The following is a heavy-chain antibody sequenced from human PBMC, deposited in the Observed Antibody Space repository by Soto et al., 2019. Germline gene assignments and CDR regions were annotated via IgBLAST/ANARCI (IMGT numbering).Heavy chain of an antibody. CDR1: GFSLSADGVG. V-gene: IGHV2-5*02. Sequence: QITLKESGPTLVKPTQTLTLTCTFSGFSLSADGVGVGWIRQPPGKALEWLALIYWDDDQRYSPSLKTRLTITKANTKNQVVLTMTKIDSVDTATYYCAHAYGGTSWANGVFDVWGQGTVVTVSS. CDR2: IYWDDDQ. J-gene: IGHJ3*01. CDR3: AHAYGGTSWANGVFDV. D-gene: IGHD2-2*01.